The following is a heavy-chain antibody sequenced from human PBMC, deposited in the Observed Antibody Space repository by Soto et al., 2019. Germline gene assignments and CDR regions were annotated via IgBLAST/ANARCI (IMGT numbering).Heavy chain of an antibody. D-gene: IGHD2-2*01. Sequence: QVQLVQSGTEVKKPGSSVKVSCKASGGTFSSYAISWVRQAPGQGLEWMGGIIPIFGTANYARKFQGRVTITADESTSTAYMALSRLRSEDTAVYYCARGRHCSSTSCYLRGYYGMDVWGQGTTVTVSS. CDR3: ARGRHCSSTSCYLRGYYGMDV. J-gene: IGHJ6*02. CDR2: IIPIFGTA. V-gene: IGHV1-69*01. CDR1: GGTFSSYA.